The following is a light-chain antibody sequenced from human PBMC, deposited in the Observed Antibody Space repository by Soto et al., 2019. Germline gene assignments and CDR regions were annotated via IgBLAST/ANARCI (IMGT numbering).Light chain of an antibody. CDR1: QSVSNNY. J-gene: IGKJ1*01. V-gene: IGKV3-20*01. CDR3: QQYGSSGT. Sequence: EIVLPQSPGTLSLSPGASATLSCRASQSVSNNYLAWYKQKPGQAPRLLIYGASNRATGIPDRFSGSGSGTDFTLTISRLEPEDFAVYDCQQYGSSGTFGQGTKVDIK. CDR2: GAS.